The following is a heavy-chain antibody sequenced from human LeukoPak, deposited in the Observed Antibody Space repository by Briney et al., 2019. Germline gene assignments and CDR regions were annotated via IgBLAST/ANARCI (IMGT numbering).Heavy chain of an antibody. V-gene: IGHV3-21*01. CDR1: GFTFSSYS. CDR3: ARDRWYCSSTSCYSVRQGWFDP. Sequence: GSLRLSCAASGFTFSSYSVNWVRQAPGKGLEWVSSISSSSSYIYYADSVKGRFTISRDNAKNSLYLQMNSLRAEDTAVYYCARDRWYCSSTSCYSVRQGWFDPWGQGTLVTVSS. CDR2: ISSSSSYI. D-gene: IGHD2-2*02. J-gene: IGHJ5*02.